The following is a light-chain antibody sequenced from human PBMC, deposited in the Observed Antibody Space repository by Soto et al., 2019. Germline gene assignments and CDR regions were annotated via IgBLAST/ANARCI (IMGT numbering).Light chain of an antibody. CDR1: QSVSSY. V-gene: IGKV3-11*01. Sequence: VMTQSPATLSVSPGERATLSCRASQSVSSYLAWYQQKPGQAPRLLIYDASNRATGIPARFSGSGSGTDFTLTISSLEPEDFAVYYCQQRSNFITFGQGTKVDIK. CDR3: QQRSNFIT. CDR2: DAS. J-gene: IGKJ1*01.